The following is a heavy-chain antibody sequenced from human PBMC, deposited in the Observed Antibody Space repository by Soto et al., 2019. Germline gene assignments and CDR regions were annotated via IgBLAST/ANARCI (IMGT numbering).Heavy chain of an antibody. CDR2: ISYDGNNK. V-gene: IGHV3-30*18. Sequence: QVQLVESGGGVVQPGRSLRLSCGASGFKFSTYGMHWVRQAPGKGLEWVAVISYDGNNKDYADSVKGRFTISRDNSKNTSFLQMNSLRDEDTAVYYCAKGLVGYVFGVQDYYCGMDVWGQGTTVAVSS. CDR3: AKGLVGYVFGVQDYYCGMDV. D-gene: IGHD1-26*01. J-gene: IGHJ6*02. CDR1: GFKFSTYG.